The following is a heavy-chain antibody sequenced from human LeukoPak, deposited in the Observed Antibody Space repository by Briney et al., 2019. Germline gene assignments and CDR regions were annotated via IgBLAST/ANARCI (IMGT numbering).Heavy chain of an antibody. CDR1: GYTFTSYY. D-gene: IGHD1-26*01. CDR2: INPSGGST. Sequence: ASVKVSCKASGYTFTSYYMHWVRQAPGQGLEWMGLINPSGGSTSYAQKFQGRVTMTRDMSTSTVYMELSSLRSEDTAVYYCARDYLSIVGATRALGYWGQGTLVTVSS. J-gene: IGHJ4*02. CDR3: ARDYLSIVGATRALGY. V-gene: IGHV1-46*01.